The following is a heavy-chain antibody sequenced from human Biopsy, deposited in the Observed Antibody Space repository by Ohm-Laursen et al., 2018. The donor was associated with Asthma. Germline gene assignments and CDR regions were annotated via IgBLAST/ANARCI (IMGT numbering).Heavy chain of an antibody. Sequence: GSLRLSCTAFGFTFGDYCMSWVRQVPGQGLEWVANIKHDGSEKNHVDSLKGRFTISRDNAKNLLFPQMNSLRAEDTAVYYCARTFHFWSPYHAEHYQLWGQGTLVTVSS. CDR3: ARTFHFWSPYHAEHYQL. CDR1: GFTFGDYC. J-gene: IGHJ1*01. D-gene: IGHD3-3*01. CDR2: IKHDGSEK. V-gene: IGHV3-7*01.